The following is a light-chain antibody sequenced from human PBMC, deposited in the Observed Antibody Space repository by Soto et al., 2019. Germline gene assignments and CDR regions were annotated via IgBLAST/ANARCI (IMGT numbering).Light chain of an antibody. Sequence: EIVMTQSPATLSVSPGERATLSCRASQSVSSNLAWYQQKPGQAPRLLLYGASTRATGIPVRFSGSGSGTEFTLTLSSLQSEDFAVYYCQQYNNWPPQYTFGQGTKLEIK. V-gene: IGKV3-15*01. CDR2: GAS. J-gene: IGKJ2*01. CDR1: QSVSSN. CDR3: QQYNNWPPQYT.